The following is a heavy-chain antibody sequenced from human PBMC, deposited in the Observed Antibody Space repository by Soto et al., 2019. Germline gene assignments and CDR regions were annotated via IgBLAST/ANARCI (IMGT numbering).Heavy chain of an antibody. CDR2: INPNTGGT. CDR3: ARESDFRDYRGFYFYAIDV. CDR1: GYTLSGYH. V-gene: IGHV1-2*06. Sequence: ASVKVSCKASGYTLSGYHIHWVRRAPGQGLEWLGRINPNTGGTDYAQNFQGSVTMTRDTSISTAYMGLNRLGSDDTAVYYCARESDFRDYRGFYFYAIDVWGQGTTVTVSS. J-gene: IGHJ6*02. D-gene: IGHD4-17*01.